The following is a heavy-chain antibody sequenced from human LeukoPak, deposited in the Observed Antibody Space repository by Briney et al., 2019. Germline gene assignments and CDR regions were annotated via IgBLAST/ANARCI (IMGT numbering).Heavy chain of an antibody. J-gene: IGHJ4*02. Sequence: KPSEILSLTCTVSGGSVSSGSYYWSWIRQPPGKGLEWIGYIYYSGSTNYNPSLKSRVTISVDTSKNQFSLKLSSVTAGDTAVYYCAREEASYCSSTSCYGIDYWGQGTLVTVSS. D-gene: IGHD2-2*01. V-gene: IGHV4-61*01. CDR1: GGSVSSGSYY. CDR3: AREEASYCSSTSCYGIDY. CDR2: IYYSGST.